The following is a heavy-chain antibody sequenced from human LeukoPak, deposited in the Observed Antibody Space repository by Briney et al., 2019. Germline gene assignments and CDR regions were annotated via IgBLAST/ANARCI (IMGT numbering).Heavy chain of an antibody. D-gene: IGHD1-1*01. CDR2: ISDSGGRT. V-gene: IGHV3-23*01. CDR3: AKASWVSNADAVL. J-gene: IGHJ4*02. Sequence: GGSLRLSCAVSGITLSNYGMSWVRQAPGKGLEWVAGISDSGGRTNYADSVKGGFTLSRDDSRNTVYLQLNKLRVEDTAVYYCAKASWVSNADAVLWGQGTVVTVSS. CDR1: GITLSNYG.